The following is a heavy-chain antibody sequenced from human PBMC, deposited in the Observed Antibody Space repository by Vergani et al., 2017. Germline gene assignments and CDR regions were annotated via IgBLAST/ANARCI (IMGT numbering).Heavy chain of an antibody. CDR2: ISSSSSTI. D-gene: IGHD5-18*01. J-gene: IGHJ6*03. V-gene: IGHV3-48*04. Sequence: EVQLVESGGGLVQPGGSLRLSCAASGFTFSSYSMNWVRQAPGKGLEWVSYISSSSSTIYYADSVKGRFTISRDNAKNSLYLQMNSLRAEDTAVYYCARDGVDTAMVTLYYYYYMDVWGKGTTVTVSS. CDR3: ARDGVDTAMVTLYYYYYMDV. CDR1: GFTFSSYS.